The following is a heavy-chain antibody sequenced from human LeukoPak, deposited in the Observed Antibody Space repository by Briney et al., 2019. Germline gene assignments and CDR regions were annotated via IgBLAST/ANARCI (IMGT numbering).Heavy chain of an antibody. V-gene: IGHV3-13*01. CDR1: GFTFNRYD. CDR3: AGGNDFWSGYYSHYMDV. J-gene: IGHJ6*03. Sequence: GGSLRLPCAASGFTFNRYDMHWVRQATGKGLEWVSAIGTAGDTYYPGSGKGRFTISRENAKNSLYLQMNSLRAGDTAVYYCAGGNDFWSGYYSHYMDVWGKGTTVTVSS. CDR2: IGTAGDT. D-gene: IGHD3-3*01.